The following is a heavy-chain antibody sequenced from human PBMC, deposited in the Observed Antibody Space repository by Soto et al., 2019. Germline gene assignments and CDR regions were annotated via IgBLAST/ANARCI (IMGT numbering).Heavy chain of an antibody. J-gene: IGHJ4*02. CDR2: ISGYNGNT. D-gene: IGHD6-19*01. V-gene: IGHV1-18*01. Sequence: QVHLVQSGAEVKKPGASVTVSCKTSGYTFTNFGITWVRQAPGQGLEWMGWISGYNGNTNYAQKFRGRVTLTTDTTTTTAYMELRSLRSDDTALYYCATSGGWYSEIHYWGQGTLVSVSS. CDR3: ATSGGWYSEIHY. CDR1: GYTFTNFG.